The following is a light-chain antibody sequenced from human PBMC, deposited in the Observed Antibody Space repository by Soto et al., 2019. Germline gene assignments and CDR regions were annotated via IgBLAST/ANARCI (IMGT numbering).Light chain of an antibody. CDR1: SSNIGTNY. J-gene: IGLJ1*01. CDR3: AAWDDSLSGPLFV. Sequence: QSVLTQPPSASGTPGQRVTISCSGSSSNIGTNYVYWYQQLPGAAPKLLIYRSNQRPSGVPDRFSGSKSGTSASLAISGLRSEDEADYYCAAWDDSLSGPLFVFGTGTKLTV. V-gene: IGLV1-47*01. CDR2: RSN.